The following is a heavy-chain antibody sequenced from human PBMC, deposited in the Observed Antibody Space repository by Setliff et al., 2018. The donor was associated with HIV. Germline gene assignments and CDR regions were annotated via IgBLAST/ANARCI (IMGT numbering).Heavy chain of an antibody. Sequence: GASVKVSCKASGGNFNNYAITWVRQAPGQGLEWMGGIIPIVNIANYAQKFQGRVTMTRNTSISTAYMELSSLRSEDTAVYYCATGEGPMVRGVNDAFDIWGQGTMVTVSS. CDR2: IIPIVNIA. J-gene: IGHJ3*02. CDR3: ATGEGPMVRGVNDAFDI. CDR1: GGNFNNYA. D-gene: IGHD3-10*01. V-gene: IGHV1-69*10.